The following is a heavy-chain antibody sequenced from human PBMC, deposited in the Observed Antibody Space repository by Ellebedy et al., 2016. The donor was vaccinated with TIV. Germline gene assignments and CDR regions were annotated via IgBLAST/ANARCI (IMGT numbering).Heavy chain of an antibody. CDR2: INHSGST. CDR1: GGSFSDYY. CDR3: ARVGVPSAIGRRPYYYHYMDV. V-gene: IGHV4-34*01. J-gene: IGHJ6*03. D-gene: IGHD2-21*02. Sequence: SETLSLTXAVYGGSFSDYYWGWIRQPPGKGLEWIGEINHSGSTNYNPSLKSRVTMSVDTSKTQFSLELGSLTAADTALYYCARVGVPSAIGRRPYYYHYMDVWGKGTAVTVSS.